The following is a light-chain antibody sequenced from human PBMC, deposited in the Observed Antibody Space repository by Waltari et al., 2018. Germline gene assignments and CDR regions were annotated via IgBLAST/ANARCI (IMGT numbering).Light chain of an antibody. V-gene: IGLV2-23*02. Sequence: QSALTQPASVSGSPGQSITISCTGTSSDVGSYNLVSWYQQHPGKAPKLMIYEVSKRHLGVSNRFSGSKSGNTASLTISVRQAEDEADYYCCSYAGSRVFGGGTKLTVL. CDR2: EVS. CDR3: CSYAGSRV. J-gene: IGLJ3*02. CDR1: SSDVGSYNL.